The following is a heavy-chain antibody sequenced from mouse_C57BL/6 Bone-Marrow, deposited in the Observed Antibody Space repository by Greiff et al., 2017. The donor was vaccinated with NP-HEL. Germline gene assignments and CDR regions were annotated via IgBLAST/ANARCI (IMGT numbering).Heavy chain of an antibody. D-gene: IGHD1-1*01. J-gene: IGHJ2*01. CDR1: GYTFTDYY. CDR2: IFPGSGST. CDR3: ARRGDYGSSYYFDY. V-gene: IGHV1-75*01. Sequence: VQLQQSGPELVKPGASVKISCKASGYTFTDYYINWVKQRPGQGLEWIGWIFPGSGSTYYNEKFKGKATLTVDKSSSTASMLLSSLTSEDSAVYFCARRGDYGSSYYFDYWGQGTTLTVSS.